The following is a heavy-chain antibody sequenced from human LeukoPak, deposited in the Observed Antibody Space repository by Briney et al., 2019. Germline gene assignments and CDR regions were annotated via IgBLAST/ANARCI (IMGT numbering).Heavy chain of an antibody. D-gene: IGHD3-3*01. CDR3: ARGITIYGVMIIYFDS. CDR1: GYIFTDYY. Sequence: ASVKVSCKASGYIFTDYYLHWVRQALGHGLEWMGWIKPDGCDTNYAQRLQGRVTMTRYTSISTAYMELTNLSSDDTAVYYCARGITIYGVMIIYFDSWGQGTLVTVSS. J-gene: IGHJ4*02. V-gene: IGHV1-2*02. CDR2: IKPDGCDT.